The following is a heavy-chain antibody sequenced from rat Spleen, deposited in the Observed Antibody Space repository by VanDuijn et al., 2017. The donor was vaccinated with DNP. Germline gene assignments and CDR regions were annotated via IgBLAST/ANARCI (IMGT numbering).Heavy chain of an antibody. CDR3: ITFEGRNA. D-gene: IGHD1-11*01. J-gene: IGHJ4*01. V-gene: IGHV5S10*01. Sequence: EVQLVESGGGVVQSGRSLKVSCAASGFTFSDYNMAWVRQAPKKGLEWVATITYDGSKTYYRDSVKGRFTISRDNAKSTLYLKMDSLRSEDTATYYCITFEGRNAWGQGTSVTVSS. CDR1: GFTFSDYN. CDR2: ITYDGSKT.